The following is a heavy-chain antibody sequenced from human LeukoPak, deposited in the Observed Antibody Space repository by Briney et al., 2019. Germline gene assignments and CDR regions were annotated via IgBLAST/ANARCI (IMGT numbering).Heavy chain of an antibody. V-gene: IGHV4-59*01. CDR2: IYYSGST. CDR3: ARVAVRGSSPIPYFDY. J-gene: IGHJ4*02. Sequence: PSETLSLTCAVYGGSFSGYYWSWIRQPPGKGLEWIGYIYYSGSTNYNPSLKSRVTISVDTSKNQFSLKLSSVTAADTAVYYCARVAVRGSSPIPYFDYWGQGTLVTVSS. D-gene: IGHD6-6*01. CDR1: GGSFSGYY.